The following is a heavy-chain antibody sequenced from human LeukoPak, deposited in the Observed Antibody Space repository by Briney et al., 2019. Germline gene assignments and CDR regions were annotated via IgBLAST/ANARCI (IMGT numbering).Heavy chain of an antibody. J-gene: IGHJ5*01. CDR1: GGTFSSYA. Sequence: SVKVSCKASGGTFSSYAISWVRQAPGQGLEWMGGIIPIFGTANYAQKFQGRVTIITDESTSTAYMELSSLRSEDTAVYYCARELDYYDFWSGSSNWFDSWGQGTLVTVSS. CDR3: ARELDYYDFWSGSSNWFDS. V-gene: IGHV1-69*05. D-gene: IGHD3-3*01. CDR2: IIPIFGTA.